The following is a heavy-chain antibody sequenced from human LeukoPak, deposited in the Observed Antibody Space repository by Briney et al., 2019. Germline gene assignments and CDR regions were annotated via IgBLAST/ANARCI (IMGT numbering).Heavy chain of an antibody. CDR2: MNPNSGDT. V-gene: IGHV1-8*01. CDR1: GYAFTNHD. CDR3: MRGQPETSTT. Sequence: ASVKVSCKASGYAFTNHDINWVRQASGQGLEWMGWMNPNSGDTGYAQKFQGRVTMTRDTSISTAYMELSSLTSEDTGMYYRMRGQPETSTTWGQGSLVTVSS. D-gene: IGHD5/OR15-5a*01. J-gene: IGHJ5*02.